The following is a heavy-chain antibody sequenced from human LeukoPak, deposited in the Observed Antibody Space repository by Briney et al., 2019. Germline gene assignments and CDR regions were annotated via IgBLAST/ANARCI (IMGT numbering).Heavy chain of an antibody. CDR2: IYTSGST. CDR1: GGSISSYY. V-gene: IGHV4-4*07. J-gene: IGHJ4*02. CDR3: ARDTRPNSSSWPPPQSYYFDY. D-gene: IGHD6-13*01. Sequence: SETLSLTCTVSGGSISSYYWSWIRQPAGKGLEWIGRIYTSGSTNYNPSLKSRVTMSVDTSKNQFSLKLSSVTAADTAVYYCARDTRPNSSSWPPPQSYYFDYWGQGTLVTVSS.